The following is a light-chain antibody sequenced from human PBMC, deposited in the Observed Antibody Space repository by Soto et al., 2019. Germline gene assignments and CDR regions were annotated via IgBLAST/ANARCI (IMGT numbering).Light chain of an antibody. CDR1: QSVSSN. J-gene: IGKJ1*01. CDR2: GAS. V-gene: IGKV3D-15*01. Sequence: EIVMTQYPATLSVSPGERATLSCRASQSVSSNLAWYQQKPGQAPRLLIYGASTRATGIPARFSGSGSGTDFTLTISSLEPEDFAVYYCQQHSHWPPWTFGQGTKVDNK. CDR3: QQHSHWPPWT.